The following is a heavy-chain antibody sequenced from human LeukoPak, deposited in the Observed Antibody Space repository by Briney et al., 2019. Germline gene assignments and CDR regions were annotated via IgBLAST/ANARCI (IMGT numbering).Heavy chain of an antibody. D-gene: IGHD3-10*01. CDR2: IYPDDSDT. CDR1: EYSFPNYC. CDR3: ATALRYGSGNYDY. Sequence: GESLKISCKHSEYSFPNYCIGWVRQMPGKGLEWMGIIYPDDSDTRYSPSFQGQVTISADKSISTAYLQWSSLKASDTAMYYCATALRYGSGNYDYWGQGTLVTVSS. V-gene: IGHV5-51*01. J-gene: IGHJ4*02.